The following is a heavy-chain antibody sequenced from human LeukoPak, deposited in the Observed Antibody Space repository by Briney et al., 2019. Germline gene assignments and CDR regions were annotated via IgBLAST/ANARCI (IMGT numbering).Heavy chain of an antibody. Sequence: SETLSLTCTVSGGSISSYYWGWIRQPPGKGLEWIGYIYYSGSTNYNPSLKSRVTISVDTSKNQFSLKLLSVTAADTAAYYCARGMQQLYHFDSWGRGTLVTVSS. V-gene: IGHV4-59*01. J-gene: IGHJ4*02. CDR2: IYYSGST. CDR1: GGSISSYY. D-gene: IGHD6-13*01. CDR3: ARGMQQLYHFDS.